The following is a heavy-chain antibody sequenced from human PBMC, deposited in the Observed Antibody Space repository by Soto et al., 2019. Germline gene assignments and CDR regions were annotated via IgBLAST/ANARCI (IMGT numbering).Heavy chain of an antibody. Sequence: LRLSCAASGFTFDDYAMHWVRQAPGKGLEWVSLISWDGGSTYYADSVKGRFTISRDNSENSLYLQMNSLRAEDTALYYCAKDKYDFWSGYVGAGMDVWGQGTTVTVS. V-gene: IGHV3-43D*04. J-gene: IGHJ6*02. CDR2: ISWDGGST. D-gene: IGHD3-3*01. CDR3: AKDKYDFWSGYVGAGMDV. CDR1: GFTFDDYA.